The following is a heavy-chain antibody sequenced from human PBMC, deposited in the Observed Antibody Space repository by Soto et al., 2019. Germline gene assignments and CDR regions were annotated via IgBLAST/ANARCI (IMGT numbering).Heavy chain of an antibody. D-gene: IGHD5-18*01. CDR1: VGSFRVSS. Sequence: PETLRLMYAVYVGSFRVSSASWIRLPPGKGLEWIGEINHSGSTNYNPSLKSRVTISVDTSKNQFSLKLSSVTAADTAVYYCARGLGSGYSYGRIYYYYGMDVWGQGTTVS. CDR2: INHSGST. CDR3: ARGLGSGYSYGRIYYYYGMDV. V-gene: IGHV4-34*01. J-gene: IGHJ6*02.